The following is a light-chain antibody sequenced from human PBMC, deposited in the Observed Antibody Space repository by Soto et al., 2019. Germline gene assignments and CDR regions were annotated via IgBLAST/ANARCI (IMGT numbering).Light chain of an antibody. V-gene: IGKV3D-15*01. J-gene: IGKJ4*01. Sequence: EIALTQSPATLSLSPGERATLCLMASQSVSSNLAWYQQKPGQAPRLLIYGASTRATGIPARLSGSGSGTEFTLTISSLQSEDFAVYYCQQYNNWPSLTFGGGTKVHIK. CDR2: GAS. CDR3: QQYNNWPSLT. CDR1: QSVSSN.